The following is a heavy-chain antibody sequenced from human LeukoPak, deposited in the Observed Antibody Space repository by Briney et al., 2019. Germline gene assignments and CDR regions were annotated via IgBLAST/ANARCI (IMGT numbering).Heavy chain of an antibody. CDR2: ISNGGST. V-gene: IGHV3-23*01. Sequence: GGSLRLSCVVSGFTFSSYAMSWVRQAPGKGLEWVSAISNGGSTYYADSVKGRFTISRDNSKTTVYLQMNSLRVEDTAVYYCARAYYYDRSGYWGQGTLVTVSS. CDR1: GFTFSSYA. CDR3: ARAYYYDRSGY. J-gene: IGHJ4*02. D-gene: IGHD3-22*01.